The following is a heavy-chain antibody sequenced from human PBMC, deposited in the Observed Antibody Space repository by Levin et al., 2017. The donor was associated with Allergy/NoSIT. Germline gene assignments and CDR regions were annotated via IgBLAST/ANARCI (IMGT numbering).Heavy chain of an antibody. V-gene: IGHV3-7*01. CDR1: GFSFSRYW. CDR3: ASSPYFYDSSGYYAFDI. J-gene: IGHJ3*02. Sequence: PGGSLRLSCVASGFSFSRYWMSWVRQAPGKGLEWVANIKQDGSEKYYVDSVKGRFTISRDNAKSSLYLQMNSLRAEDTAVYYCASSPYFYDSSGYYAFDIWGQGTLVTVSS. CDR2: IKQDGSEK. D-gene: IGHD3-22*01.